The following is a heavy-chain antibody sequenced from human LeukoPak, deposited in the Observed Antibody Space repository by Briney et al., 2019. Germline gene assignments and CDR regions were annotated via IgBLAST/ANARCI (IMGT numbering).Heavy chain of an antibody. CDR1: GGSISSGSYY. V-gene: IGHV4-61*02. J-gene: IGHJ4*02. Sequence: SETLSLTCTVSGGSISSGSYYWSWIRQPAGKGLEWIGRIYTSGSTNYNPSLKSRVTTSVDTSKNRFSLKLTSVTAADTAVYYCARELHSGSYYFDYWGQGTLVTVSS. D-gene: IGHD1-26*01. CDR3: ARELHSGSYYFDY. CDR2: IYTSGST.